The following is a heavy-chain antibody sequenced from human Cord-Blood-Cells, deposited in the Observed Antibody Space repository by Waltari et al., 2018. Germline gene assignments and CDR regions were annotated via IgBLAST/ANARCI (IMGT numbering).Heavy chain of an antibody. CDR1: GCTFSTAG. D-gene: IGHD3-3*01. CDR3: AKVSIVGNYFDY. Sequence: QVQLVESGGGVVQPWRSLRLSCAATGCTFSTAGIRWVRQAPGKGVEVVAVISYDGSNKDYADSGKGRFTISRDNSKNTLYLQMNSLIAEDTAVYYCAKVSIVGNYFDYWGQGTLVTVSS. J-gene: IGHJ4*02. CDR2: ISYDGSNK. V-gene: IGHV3-30*18.